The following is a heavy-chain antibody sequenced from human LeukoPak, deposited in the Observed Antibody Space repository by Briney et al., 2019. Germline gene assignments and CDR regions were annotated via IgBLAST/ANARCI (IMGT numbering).Heavy chain of an antibody. CDR2: ISYDGSNK. V-gene: IGHV3-30*18. D-gene: IGHD1-26*01. CDR3: AKDSMGAFDY. CDR1: GFTFSSYG. J-gene: IGHJ4*02. Sequence: PGGSLRLSCAASGFTFSSYGMHWVRQAPGKGLEWVAVISYDGSNKYYADSVKGRFTISRDNSKNTLYLQMNSLRAEDTAVYYCAKDSMGAFDYWGQGTLVTVSS.